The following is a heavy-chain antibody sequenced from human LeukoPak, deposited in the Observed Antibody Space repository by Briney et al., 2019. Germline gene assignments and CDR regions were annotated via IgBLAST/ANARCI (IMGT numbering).Heavy chain of an antibody. J-gene: IGHJ4*02. Sequence: LSCAXSGXXXSDYWMDWVRQAPGKGMEWVANIKQDGSEHYYADSVKGRFTISRDNAKNSLYLEMNSLRAEDTAVYYCSRSLDYWGQGALVTVSS. CDR1: GXXXSDYW. CDR2: IKQDGSEH. V-gene: IGHV3-7*01. CDR3: SRSLDY.